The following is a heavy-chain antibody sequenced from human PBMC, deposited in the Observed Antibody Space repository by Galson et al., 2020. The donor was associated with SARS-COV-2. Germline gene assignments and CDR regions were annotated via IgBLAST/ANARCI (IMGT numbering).Heavy chain of an antibody. V-gene: IGHV5-51*01. CDR2: IYPADSDT. J-gene: IGHJ4*02. CDR1: GYSFNIYW. CDR3: AGGQRSTVEF. D-gene: IGHD6-25*01. Sequence: GESLKISCQGSGYSFNIYWIAWVRQMPGKGLEWMGIIYPADSDTRYSPSFQGQVTISADKSISTAYLQWSSLKASDTAMYYCAGGQRSTVEFWGQGTLVTVTS.